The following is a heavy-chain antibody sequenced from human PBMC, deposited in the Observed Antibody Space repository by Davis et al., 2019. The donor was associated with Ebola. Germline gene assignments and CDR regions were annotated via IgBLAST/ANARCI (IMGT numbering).Heavy chain of an antibody. CDR1: GITFSYYG. Sequence: LKISCAASGITFSYYGMHWVRQAPGKGLEWVALISYDESDTYYADSVKGRFTISRDNSKSTLFLEMNSLRAEDTAVYYCAKKGLTTTDFDSWGQGTLVTVSS. CDR2: ISYDESDT. J-gene: IGHJ4*02. CDR3: AKKGLTTTDFDS. D-gene: IGHD1-1*01. V-gene: IGHV3-30*12.